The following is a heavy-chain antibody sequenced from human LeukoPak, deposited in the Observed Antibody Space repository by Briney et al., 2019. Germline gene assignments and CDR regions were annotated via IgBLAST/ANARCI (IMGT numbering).Heavy chain of an antibody. D-gene: IGHD3-10*01. CDR3: ARVDYYGSGSYYLAPCFDY. Sequence: ASVKVSCKASGYTFTSYGISWVRQAPGQGLEWMGWISAYNGNTNYAQKLQGRVTMTTDTSTSTAYMELRSLRSDDTAVYYCARVDYYGSGSYYLAPCFDYWGQGTLVTVSS. CDR1: GYTFTSYG. J-gene: IGHJ4*02. V-gene: IGHV1-18*01. CDR2: ISAYNGNT.